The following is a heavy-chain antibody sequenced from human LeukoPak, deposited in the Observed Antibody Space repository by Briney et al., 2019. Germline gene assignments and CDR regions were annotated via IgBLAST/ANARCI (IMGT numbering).Heavy chain of an antibody. D-gene: IGHD3-22*01. V-gene: IGHV3-33*01. CDR2: IWYDGSNK. Sequence: PGGSLRLSCAASGFTFSSYGMHWVRQAPGKGLEWVAVIWYDGSNKYYADSVKGRFTISRDNSKNTLYLQMNSLRAEDTAVYYCARETPTVVVIRGFDYWGQGTLVTVSS. J-gene: IGHJ4*02. CDR3: ARETPTVVVIRGFDY. CDR1: GFTFSSYG.